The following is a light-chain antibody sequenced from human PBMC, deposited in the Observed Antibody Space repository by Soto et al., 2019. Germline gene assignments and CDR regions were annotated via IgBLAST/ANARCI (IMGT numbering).Light chain of an antibody. CDR1: QSVNSN. J-gene: IGKJ4*01. CDR2: GAS. CDR3: QQYNNWPLT. V-gene: IGKV3-15*01. Sequence: RVMTQSPATLSVSPGERATLSCRASQSVNSNLAWYQQKPGQAPRLLIYGASTSATGIPARFSGSGSGTEFTLTISSLQSEDFAFYYCQQYNNWPLTFGGGTKVEIE.